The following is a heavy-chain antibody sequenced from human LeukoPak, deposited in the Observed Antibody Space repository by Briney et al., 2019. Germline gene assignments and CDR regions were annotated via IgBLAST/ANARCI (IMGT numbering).Heavy chain of an antibody. D-gene: IGHD4-17*01. J-gene: IGHJ4*02. V-gene: IGHV4-39*07. CDR3: ARAKTTRNYGDYETPFDY. CDR2: IYYSGST. CDR1: GGSISSSSYY. Sequence: SETLSLTCTVSGGSISSSSYYWGWIRQPPGKELEWIGSIYYSGSTYYNPSLKSRVTISVDTSKNQFSLKLSSVTAADTAVYYCARAKTTRNYGDYETPFDYWGQGALVTVSS.